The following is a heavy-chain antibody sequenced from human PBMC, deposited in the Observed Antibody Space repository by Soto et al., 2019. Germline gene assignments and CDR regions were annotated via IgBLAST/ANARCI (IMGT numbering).Heavy chain of an antibody. D-gene: IGHD4-4*01. V-gene: IGHV4-39*01. CDR3: AGGDSNSNYVIPLDY. CDR1: GGSISSSSYY. CDR2: IYYSGST. J-gene: IGHJ4*02. Sequence: SLTCTVSGGSISSSSYYWGWIRQPPGKGLEWIGSIYYSGSTYYNPSLKSRVTISVDTSKNQFSLKLSSVTAADTAVYYCAGGDSNSNYVIPLDYWGQGTLVTVSS.